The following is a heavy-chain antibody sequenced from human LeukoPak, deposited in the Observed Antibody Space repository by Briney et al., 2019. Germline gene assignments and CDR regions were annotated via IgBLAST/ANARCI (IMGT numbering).Heavy chain of an antibody. CDR3: AREIPPDI. D-gene: IGHD2-15*01. V-gene: IGHV3-48*02. J-gene: IGHJ4*02. Sequence: PGGSLRLSCAASGFTFSSYSMKWVRQAPGKGLEWVSYISSSSSIIYYSDSVKGRFTISRDKAKNSLYLQMNSLRDEDTAVYYCAREIPPDIWGQGTPVTVSS. CDR2: ISSSSSII. CDR1: GFTFSSYS.